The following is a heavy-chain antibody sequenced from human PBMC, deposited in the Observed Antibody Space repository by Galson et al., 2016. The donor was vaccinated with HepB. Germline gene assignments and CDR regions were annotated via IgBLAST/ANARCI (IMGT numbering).Heavy chain of an antibody. CDR3: ARARDYYFYSMDV. J-gene: IGHJ6*02. CDR1: GYTFTTYG. CDR2: ITTVTGNT. V-gene: IGHV1-18*01. Sequence: SVKVSCKASGYTFTTYGISWVRQAPGQGLEWMGWITTVTGNTNYAQKFRGRVTMTTDTSTNTAYMELRSLRSDDTAVCYCARARDYYFYSMDVWGQGTTVTVSS.